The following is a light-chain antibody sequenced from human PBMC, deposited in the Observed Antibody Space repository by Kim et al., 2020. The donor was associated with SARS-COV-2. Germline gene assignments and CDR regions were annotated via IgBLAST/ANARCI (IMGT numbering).Light chain of an antibody. J-gene: IGKJ2*01. V-gene: IGKV3-20*01. CDR3: QQYVSSHN. Sequence: SVSPGDRDPLSCSATQSVSSSFLARYQQKPGQHARLLIYAAYSKGNGSPDRFRCSGSGTDFTLTITGLEPEDSAVYYCQQYVSSHNFGQGTKLEI. CDR1: QSVSSSF. CDR2: AAY.